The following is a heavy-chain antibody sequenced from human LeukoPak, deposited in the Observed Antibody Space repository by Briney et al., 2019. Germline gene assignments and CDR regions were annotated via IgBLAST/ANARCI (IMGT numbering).Heavy chain of an antibody. Sequence: PGGALRLPCAPCGCTFSSYEMNWVRQAPGKGLEWVSYISSSGSTLYYADSVKGRFTISRDNAKNSLYLQMNSLRAEDTAVYYCARGRVDYWGQGALVSVSS. V-gene: IGHV3-48*03. CDR3: ARGRVDY. CDR2: ISSSGSTL. CDR1: GCTFSSYE. J-gene: IGHJ4*02.